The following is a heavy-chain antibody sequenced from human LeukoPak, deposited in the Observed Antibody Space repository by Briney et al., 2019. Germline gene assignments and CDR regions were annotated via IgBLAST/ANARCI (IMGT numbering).Heavy chain of an antibody. V-gene: IGHV3-30-3*01. J-gene: IGHJ4*02. CDR1: GFTFSSYA. CDR3: AREGYYDSSGYYYGINYFDY. CDR2: ISYDGSNK. D-gene: IGHD3-22*01. Sequence: AGGSLRLSCAASGFTFSSYAMHWVRQAPGKGLEWVAVISYDGSNKYYADSVKGRFTISRDNSKNTLYLQMNSLRAEDTAVYYCAREGYYDSSGYYYGINYFDYWGQGTLVTVSS.